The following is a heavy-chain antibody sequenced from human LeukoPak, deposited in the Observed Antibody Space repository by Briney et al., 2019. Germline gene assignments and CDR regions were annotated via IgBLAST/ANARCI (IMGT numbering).Heavy chain of an antibody. Sequence: SETLSLTCTVSGGSISSSSYYWGWIRQPPGKGLEWIGSIYFSGSTHYNPSLESRVTISVDTSKNQFSLKLTSLTVADTAVYYCARHERSIAVAGSFDYWGQGTLVTVSS. J-gene: IGHJ4*02. CDR1: GGSISSSSYY. V-gene: IGHV4-39*01. CDR2: IYFSGST. D-gene: IGHD6-19*01. CDR3: ARHERSIAVAGSFDY.